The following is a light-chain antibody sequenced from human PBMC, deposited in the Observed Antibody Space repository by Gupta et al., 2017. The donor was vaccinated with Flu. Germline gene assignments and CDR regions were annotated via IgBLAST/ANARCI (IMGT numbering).Light chain of an antibody. CDR1: SSEVGAGHD. CDR3: QSYDSGLSGPCV. V-gene: IGLV1-40*01. Sequence: QSVLTQPPSVSGAPGQTVTISCTGSSSEVGAGHDIHWYQQLPGTAPKLLIYGNSNRPSGVPDRFSGSKSGTSASLAITGLQAEDEADYYCQSYDSGLSGPCVFGGGTKLTVL. J-gene: IGLJ3*02. CDR2: GNS.